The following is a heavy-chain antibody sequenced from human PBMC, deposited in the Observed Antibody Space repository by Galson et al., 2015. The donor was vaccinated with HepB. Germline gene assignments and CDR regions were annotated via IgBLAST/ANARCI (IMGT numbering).Heavy chain of an antibody. J-gene: IGHJ4*02. CDR1: GFTFSSYS. Sequence: SLRLSCAASGFTFSSYSMNWVRQAPGKGLEWVSSISSSSSYIYYADSVKGRFTISRDNAENSLYLQMNSLRAEDTAVYYCARGAALGVWDYWGQGTLVTVSS. V-gene: IGHV3-21*01. CDR2: ISSSSSYI. D-gene: IGHD3-10*01. CDR3: ARGAALGVWDY.